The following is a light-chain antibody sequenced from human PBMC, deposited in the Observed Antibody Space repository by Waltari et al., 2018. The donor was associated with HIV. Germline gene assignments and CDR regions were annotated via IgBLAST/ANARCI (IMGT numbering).Light chain of an antibody. J-gene: IGKJ1*01. CDR1: QSLLPGNGYND. CDR3: MQALQTPRT. V-gene: IGKV2-28*01. CDR2: FGS. Sequence: DIVMTQSPLSLPVTPGEPASISCTSSQSLLPGNGYNDLDWFLQKPGQSPQLLIHFGSNRASGVPDRFSGSGSGTDFTLKISRVEADDVGIYYCMQALQTPRTFGQGTKVEIK.